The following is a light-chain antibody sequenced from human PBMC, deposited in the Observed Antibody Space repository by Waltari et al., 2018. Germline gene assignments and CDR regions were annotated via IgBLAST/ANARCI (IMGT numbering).Light chain of an antibody. CDR1: QSVRSY. CDR3: QQRSNWPPFT. V-gene: IGKV3-11*01. CDR2: DAS. Sequence: EIVLTQSPATLSLSPGERATLSCRASQSVRSYLAWYHQKPGQAPRLLIYDASNRATGITARCGGSGSGTDFTRTNSSLEPEDFAVSYCQQRSNWPPFTFGPGTKVDIK. J-gene: IGKJ3*01.